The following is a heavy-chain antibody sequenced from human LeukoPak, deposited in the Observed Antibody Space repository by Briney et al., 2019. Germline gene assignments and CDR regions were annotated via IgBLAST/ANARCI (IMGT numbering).Heavy chain of an antibody. J-gene: IGHJ3*02. CDR2: IYTRGST. CDR3: ARGRYCSADSCSGGDAFDI. V-gene: IGHV4-4*07. D-gene: IGHD2-15*01. CDR1: GGSINNYY. Sequence: SETLSLTCTVSGGSINNYYWSWIRQPAGKGLGWIGRIYTRGSTNYNPSLKSRVTMSVDTSKNQFSLKLSSVTAADTAVYYCARGRYCSADSCSGGDAFDIWGQGTMVSVYS.